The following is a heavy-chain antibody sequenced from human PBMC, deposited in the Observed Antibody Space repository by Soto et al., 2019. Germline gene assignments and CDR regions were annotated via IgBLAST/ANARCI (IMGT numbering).Heavy chain of an antibody. CDR2: ISPKSGGT. D-gene: IGHD3-9*01. CDR1: GYIFTYRY. J-gene: IGHJ4*02. CDR3: ARPPGYISDWYYFDL. V-gene: IGHV1-2*02. Sequence: ASVKVSCKASGYIFTYRYLYWVRQAPGQALEWMGRISPKSGGTNYAQKFQGRVSLTWDTSLNTAYMELSSLMSEDTAVYYCARPPGYISDWYYFDLWGQGTQVTVSS.